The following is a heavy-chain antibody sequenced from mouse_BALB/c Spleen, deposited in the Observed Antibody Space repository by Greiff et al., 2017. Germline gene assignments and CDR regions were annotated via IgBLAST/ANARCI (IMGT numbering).Heavy chain of an antibody. Sequence: QVQLQQPGAELVKPGASVKLSCKASGYTFTSYWMHWVKQRPGQGLEWIGEINPSNGRTNYNEKFKSKATLTVDKSSSTAYMQLSSLTSEDSAVYYCARRGGLHYFDYWGQGNTLTVSS. CDR3: ARRGGLHYFDY. J-gene: IGHJ2*01. CDR1: GYTFTSYW. CDR2: INPSNGRT. V-gene: IGHV1S81*02. D-gene: IGHD3-3*01.